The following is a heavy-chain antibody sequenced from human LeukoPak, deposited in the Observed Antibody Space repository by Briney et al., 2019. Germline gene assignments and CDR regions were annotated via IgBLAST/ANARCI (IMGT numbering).Heavy chain of an antibody. D-gene: IGHD5-24*01. V-gene: IGHV3-48*04. CDR1: GLTFSNCS. CDR3: AREGMATSPGDAFDI. CDR2: ISSSSSTI. J-gene: IGHJ3*02. Sequence: PGWSQRVSCAASGLTFSNCSMNWVRQAPVKELDWVSYISSSSSTIYYADSVKGRFTISRDNAKNSLYLQMNSLRAEDTAVYYCAREGMATSPGDAFDIWGQGTMVTVSS.